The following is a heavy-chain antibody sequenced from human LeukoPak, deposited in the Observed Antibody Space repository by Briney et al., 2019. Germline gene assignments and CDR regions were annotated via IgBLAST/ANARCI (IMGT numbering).Heavy chain of an antibody. CDR2: INPNSGGT. J-gene: IGHJ6*02. CDR1: GYTFTGYY. Sequence: ASVKVSCKASGYTFTGYYMHWVRQAPGQGLEWMGWINPNSGGTNYAQKFQGRVTMTRDTSISTAYMELSRLRSDDTAVYYCARTAPSGYSSGWFTSYYYYGMDVGGQGTTVTVSS. D-gene: IGHD6-19*01. CDR3: ARTAPSGYSSGWFTSYYYYGMDV. V-gene: IGHV1-2*02.